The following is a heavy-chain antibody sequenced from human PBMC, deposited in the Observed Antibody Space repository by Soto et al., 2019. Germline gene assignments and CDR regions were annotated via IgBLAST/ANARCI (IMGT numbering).Heavy chain of an antibody. V-gene: IGHV3-30*03. D-gene: IGHD4-17*01. CDR3: ARGPSYSDSYFDH. CDR1: EFTFSNYA. Sequence: GGSLRLSCAASEFTFSNYAMHWVRQAPGKGLKWLAVISYDGNNKYYADSVEGRFTIYRDNSKNTVYLQMNSLRLEDTAVYYCARGPSYSDSYFDHWGQGTLVTVSS. CDR2: ISYDGNNK. J-gene: IGHJ4*02.